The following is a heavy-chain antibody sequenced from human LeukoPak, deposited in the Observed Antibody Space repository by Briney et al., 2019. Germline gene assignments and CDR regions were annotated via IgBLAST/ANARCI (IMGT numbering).Heavy chain of an antibody. V-gene: IGHV4-34*01. J-gene: IGHJ4*02. CDR3: ASGERPYYFDY. CDR1: GGSFSGYY. Sequence: PPETLSLTCAVYGGSFSGYYWSWIRQPPGKGLEWIGEINHSGSTNYNPSLKSRVTISVDTSKNQFSLKLSSVTAADTAVYYCASGERPYYFDYWGQGTLVTVSS. CDR2: INHSGST. D-gene: IGHD1-1*01.